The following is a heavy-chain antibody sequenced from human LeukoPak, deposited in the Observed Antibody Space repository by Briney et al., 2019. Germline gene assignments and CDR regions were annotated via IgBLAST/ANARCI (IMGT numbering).Heavy chain of an antibody. CDR3: ARSPGYMVRGVIDAFDI. J-gene: IGHJ3*02. D-gene: IGHD3-10*01. Sequence: PSETLSLTCTVSGGSVSSRSYYWSWIRQPAGKGLEWIGRIYTSGSTNYNPSLKSRVTISVDTSKNQFSLKLSSVTAADTAVYYCARSPGYMVRGVIDAFDIWGQGTMVTVSS. CDR2: IYTSGST. CDR1: GGSVSSRSYY. V-gene: IGHV4-61*02.